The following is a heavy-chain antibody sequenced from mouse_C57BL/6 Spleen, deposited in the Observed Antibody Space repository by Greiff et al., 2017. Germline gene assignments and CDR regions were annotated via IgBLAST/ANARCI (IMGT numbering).Heavy chain of an antibody. CDR3: ARLYCRDYFDY. CDR1: GYTFTSYW. V-gene: IGHV1-52*01. Sequence: QVHVKQPGAELVRPGSSVKLSCKASGYTFTSYWMHWVKQRPIQGLEWIGNIDPSDSETHYNQKFKDKATLTVDKSSSTAYMQLSSLTSEDSAVYYCARLYCRDYFDYWGQGTTLTVSS. CDR2: IDPSDSET. J-gene: IGHJ2*01.